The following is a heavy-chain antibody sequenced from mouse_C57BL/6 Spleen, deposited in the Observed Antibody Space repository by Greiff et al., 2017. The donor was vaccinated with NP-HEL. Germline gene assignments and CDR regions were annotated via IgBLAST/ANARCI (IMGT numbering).Heavy chain of an antibody. CDR2: IRNKANGYTT. CDR3: ARSNYYGSSYVPFAY. D-gene: IGHD1-1*01. CDR1: GFTFTDYY. J-gene: IGHJ3*01. V-gene: IGHV7-3*01. Sequence: EVQVVESGGGLVQPGGSLSLSCAASGFTFTDYYMSWVRQPPGKALEWLGFIRNKANGYTTEYSASVKGRFTISRDNSQSILYLQMNALRAEDSATYYCARSNYYGSSYVPFAYWGQGTLVTVSA.